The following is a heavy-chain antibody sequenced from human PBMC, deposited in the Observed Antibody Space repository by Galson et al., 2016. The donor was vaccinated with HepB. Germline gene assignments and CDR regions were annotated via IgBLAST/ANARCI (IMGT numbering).Heavy chain of an antibody. CDR1: GYTFTNYW. V-gene: IGHV5-51*01. Sequence: QSGAEVKKPGESLKISCKGSGYTFTNYWNGWVRQMPGKGREWMGIIFPGDSDTRYSPSFQGQVTISADKSISTAYLQWSSLKASDTAVYYCSRRGGAYDYGLFWGQGTLVTVSS. CDR2: IFPGDSDT. CDR3: SRRGGAYDYGLF. D-gene: IGHD4/OR15-4a*01. J-gene: IGHJ4*02.